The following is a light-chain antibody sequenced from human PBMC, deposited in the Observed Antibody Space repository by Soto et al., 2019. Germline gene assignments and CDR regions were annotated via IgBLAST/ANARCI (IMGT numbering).Light chain of an antibody. CDR2: YDS. CDR3: QVWDSSSDHTVV. CDR1: NIGSKS. J-gene: IGLJ2*01. V-gene: IGLV3-21*04. Sequence: SYELTQPPSGSVAPGKTARITCGGNNIGSKSVHWYQQKPGQAPVLVIYYDSDRPSGIPERFSGSNSGNTATLTISRVEAGDEADYYCQVWDSSSDHTVVFGGGTKLTVL.